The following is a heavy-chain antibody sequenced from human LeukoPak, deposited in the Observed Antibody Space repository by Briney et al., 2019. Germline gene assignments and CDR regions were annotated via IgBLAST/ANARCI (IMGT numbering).Heavy chain of an antibody. CDR2: INPSGGST. J-gene: IGHJ3*02. CDR3: ARDLHGRWLVQNNAFDI. CDR1: GYTFTSHY. Sequence: GASVKVSCKASGYTFTSHYMHWVRQAPGQGLEWMGIINPSGGSTSYAQKFQGRVTMTRDTSTSTVYMELSSLRSEDTAVYYCARDLHGRWLVQNNAFDIWGQGTMVTVSS. V-gene: IGHV1-46*01. D-gene: IGHD6-19*01.